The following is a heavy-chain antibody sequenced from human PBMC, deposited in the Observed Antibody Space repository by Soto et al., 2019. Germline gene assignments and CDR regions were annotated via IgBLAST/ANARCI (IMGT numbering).Heavy chain of an antibody. CDR3: ARDNQSGNWDY. Sequence: SETLSLTCTVSGGSISSYYWSWIRQPPGKGLEWIVYIYYSGSTNYNPSLKSRVTISVDTSKNQFSLKLSSVTAADTAVYYCARDNQSGNWDYGGQGTLVTVSS. CDR1: GGSISSYY. D-gene: IGHD3-10*01. J-gene: IGHJ4*02. V-gene: IGHV4-59*01. CDR2: IYYSGST.